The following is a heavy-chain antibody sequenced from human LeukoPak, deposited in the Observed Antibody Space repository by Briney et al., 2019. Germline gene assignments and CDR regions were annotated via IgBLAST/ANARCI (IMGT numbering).Heavy chain of an antibody. D-gene: IGHD6-19*01. CDR1: GFTSSNYA. Sequence: PGGSLRLSCAASGFTSSNYAMSWVRQAPGKGLEWVSAITSSGGGNTYYADSVKGRFTISRDNAKNSLYLQMNSLRAEDTAVYYCARQSGYSNGWPGGWFDPWGQGTLVTVSS. V-gene: IGHV3-23*01. CDR3: ARQSGYSNGWPGGWFDP. CDR2: ITSSGGGNT. J-gene: IGHJ5*02.